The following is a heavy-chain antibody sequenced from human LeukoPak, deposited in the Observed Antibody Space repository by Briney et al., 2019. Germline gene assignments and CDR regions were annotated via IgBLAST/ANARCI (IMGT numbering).Heavy chain of an antibody. Sequence: PGGSLRLSYAASGFNVSSFAMGWVRQAPGKGLEWVSGISGSDGSTYYADSVKGRFTISRGNSKNTLYLQMNSLRAEDTAVYSRAATTLTARRGYWGQGTLVTVSS. D-gene: IGHD4-17*01. CDR2: ISGSDGST. J-gene: IGHJ4*02. CDR3: AATTLTARRGY. V-gene: IGHV3-23*01. CDR1: GFNVSSFA.